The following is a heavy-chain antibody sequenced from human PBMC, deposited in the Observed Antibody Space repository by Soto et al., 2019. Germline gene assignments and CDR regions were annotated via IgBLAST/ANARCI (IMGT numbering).Heavy chain of an antibody. CDR1: GFSLTTRGVG. CDR3: APIPHYYQCDWFDP. V-gene: IGHV2-5*02. Sequence: QITLKESGPTLVKHTQTLTLTCTFSGFSLTTRGVGVGWIRQPPGKTLECLALIYWDDDKRYSPTLQSSPTITQDSPKHQAVLTMTTVDPVDTATYYSAPIPHYYQCDWFDPWGQGTLVSVSP. J-gene: IGHJ5*02. D-gene: IGHD3-10*01. CDR2: IYWDDDK.